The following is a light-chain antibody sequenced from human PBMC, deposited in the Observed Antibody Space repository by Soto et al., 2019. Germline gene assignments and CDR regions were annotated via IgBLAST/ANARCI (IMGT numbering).Light chain of an antibody. CDR3: QQGHSTPYT. J-gene: IGKJ2*01. CDR2: SAS. CDR1: QNIRTY. V-gene: IGKV1-39*01. Sequence: DIQMTQSPYSLSASVGDSVTITCRASQNIRTYLNWYQQKPGRAPKLLIHSASALPSGVPSRFSGSGSGTEFTLTMSGLQPEDFATYYCQQGHSTPYTFGQGTMVDVK.